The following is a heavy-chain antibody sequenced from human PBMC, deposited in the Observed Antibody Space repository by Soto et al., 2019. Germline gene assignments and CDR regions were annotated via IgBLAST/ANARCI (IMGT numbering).Heavy chain of an antibody. J-gene: IGHJ5*01. D-gene: IGHD1-7*01. CDR3: ARDPPTGTTLDWFDS. CDR2: ISSSGSFM. Sequence: VGSLRLSCAASGFTFSSDSMGWVRQAPGKGLEWVSSISSSGSFMNYADSVKGRFTISRDNAKNSLYLQMSSLKDEDTAVYYCARDPPTGTTLDWFDSWGQGTLVTVSS. CDR1: GFTFSSDS. V-gene: IGHV3-21*01.